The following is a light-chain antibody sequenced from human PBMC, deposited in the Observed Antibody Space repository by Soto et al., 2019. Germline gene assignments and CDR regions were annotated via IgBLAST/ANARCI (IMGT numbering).Light chain of an antibody. CDR3: QQYGSSPVT. Sequence: EIVMTQSPGTLSLSPGERATLSCGASQSVRSRYLAWYQQKPGLAPRVLIYDASSRATGIPDRFSGSGSGTDFTLTISRLEPEDFAVYYCQQYGSSPVTFGQGTKVDIK. V-gene: IGKV3D-20*01. CDR2: DAS. CDR1: QSVRSRY. J-gene: IGKJ1*01.